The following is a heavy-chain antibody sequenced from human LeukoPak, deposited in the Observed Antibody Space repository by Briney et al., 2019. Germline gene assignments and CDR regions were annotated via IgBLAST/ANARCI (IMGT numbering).Heavy chain of an antibody. CDR1: GYSISNGYY. D-gene: IGHD4-17*01. J-gene: IGHJ4*02. V-gene: IGHV4-38-2*02. CDR3: ARGPVPKAGNDY. Sequence: SETLSLTCTVSGYSISNGYYWGWIRQPPGKGLEWIGTIYHTGSTYYNPSLKSRVTISVDTSKNQFSLKLSSVTAADTAVYYCARGPVPKAGNDYWGQGTLVTVSS. CDR2: IYHTGST.